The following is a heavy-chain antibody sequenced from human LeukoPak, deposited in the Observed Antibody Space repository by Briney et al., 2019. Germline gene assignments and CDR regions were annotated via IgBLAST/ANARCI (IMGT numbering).Heavy chain of an antibody. CDR3: ARGYQGAFDI. Sequence: GGSLRLSCAASGLTFSSYGMNWVRQAPGKGLVWVSRTNSDGSSTSHADSVKGRFTISRDNAKNTLFLQMNRLRPEDTAVYYCARGYQGAFDIWGQGAIVTVSS. D-gene: IGHD3-16*02. V-gene: IGHV3-74*01. J-gene: IGHJ3*02. CDR2: TNSDGSST. CDR1: GLTFSSYG.